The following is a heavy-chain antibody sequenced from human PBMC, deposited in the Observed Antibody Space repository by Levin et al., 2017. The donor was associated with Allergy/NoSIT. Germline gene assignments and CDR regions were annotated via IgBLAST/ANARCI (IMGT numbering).Heavy chain of an antibody. J-gene: IGHJ2*01. CDR1: GFTFSSYG. V-gene: IGHV3-30*18. CDR2: ISYDGSHK. CDR3: AKLNDYDAL. Sequence: GESLKISCAASGFTFSSYGMHWVRQAPGKGLEWVAVISYDGSHKYYADSVKGRFTISRDNSKNTLYLQMNSLKADDTSVYHCAKLNDYDALWGRGTLVTVSS. D-gene: IGHD1-1*01.